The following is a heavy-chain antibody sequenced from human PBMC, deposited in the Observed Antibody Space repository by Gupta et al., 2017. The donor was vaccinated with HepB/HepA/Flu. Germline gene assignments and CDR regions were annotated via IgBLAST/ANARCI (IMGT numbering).Heavy chain of an antibody. V-gene: IGHV3-73*02. CDR3: TRHVTAVAGTVT. CDR1: GFTFSGSA. J-gene: IGHJ5*02. Sequence: EVQLVESGGGLVQPGGSLKLSCAASGFTFSGSAMHWVRQASGKGLEWVGRIRSKANSYATAYAASVKGRFTISRDDSKNTAYLQMNSLKTEDTAVYYCTRHVTAVAGTVTWGQGTLVTVSS. D-gene: IGHD6-19*01. CDR2: IRSKANSYAT.